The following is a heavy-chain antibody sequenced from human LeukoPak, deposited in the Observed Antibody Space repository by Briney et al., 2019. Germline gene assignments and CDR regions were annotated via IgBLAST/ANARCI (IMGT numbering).Heavy chain of an antibody. CDR1: GYSFPTYW. D-gene: IGHD2-2*03. CDR2: IYPDESNI. Sequence: GESLKISFKGSGYSFPTYWIAWVRQMPGKGLEWMGSIYPDESNIRYSPYFQGQVTISADQSISTAYLQWSSLKASDTAMYYCARPPSRGYSSSFEYWGQGTLVTVSS. J-gene: IGHJ4*02. CDR3: ARPPSRGYSSSFEY. V-gene: IGHV5-51*01.